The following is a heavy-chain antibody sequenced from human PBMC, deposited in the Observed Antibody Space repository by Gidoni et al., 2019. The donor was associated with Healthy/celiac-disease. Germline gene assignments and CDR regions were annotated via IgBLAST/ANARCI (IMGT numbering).Heavy chain of an antibody. CDR3: AKDRGGSYYVEYFDY. J-gene: IGHJ4*02. D-gene: IGHD1-26*01. CDR2: ISGRGGST. CDR1: GFPFLRYA. Sequence: EVQLLESGGGLVQPGGSLRLSCAASGFPFLRYAMSWVRQAPGKGLEWGTAISGRGGSTYYADSVKGRFTISRDNSKNTLYLQMNSLRAEDTAVYYCAKDRGGSYYVEYFDYWGQGTLVTVSS. V-gene: IGHV3-23*01.